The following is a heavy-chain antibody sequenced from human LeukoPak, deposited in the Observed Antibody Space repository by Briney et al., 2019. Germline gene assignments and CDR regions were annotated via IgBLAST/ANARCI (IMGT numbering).Heavy chain of an antibody. Sequence: PGGSLRLSCAASGFTFSDYWMSWVRQAPGKWLEWVANIQQDGSEKYYVDSVKGRFTISRDNAKKSLFLQVSSLRGEDTAVYYCARDRGFSYGIDFWGQGTLVTVSS. CDR1: GFTFSDYW. D-gene: IGHD5-18*01. CDR2: IQQDGSEK. CDR3: ARDRGFSYGIDF. V-gene: IGHV3-7*04. J-gene: IGHJ4*02.